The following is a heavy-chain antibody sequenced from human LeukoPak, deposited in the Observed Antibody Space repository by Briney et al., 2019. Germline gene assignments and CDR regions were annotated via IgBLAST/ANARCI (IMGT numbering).Heavy chain of an antibody. CDR1: GSRFTSYW. V-gene: IGHV5-51*01. J-gene: IGHJ4*02. CDR3: ARQGSYFDY. Sequence: HGESLKISCKGSGSRFTSYWIAWVRQMPGKGLEWMGIIYPGDSDTRYSPSFQGQVTVSADKSISTAYLQWSSVKASDTAMYYCARQGSYFDYWAQGTLVTVSS. CDR2: IYPGDSDT.